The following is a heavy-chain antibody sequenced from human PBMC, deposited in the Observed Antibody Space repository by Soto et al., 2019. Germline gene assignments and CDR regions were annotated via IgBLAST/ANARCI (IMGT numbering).Heavy chain of an antibody. CDR3: TREGSATYYYYGMDA. D-gene: IGHD2-15*01. J-gene: IGHJ6*02. CDR2: INTHNGNT. CDR1: GYTFTTYG. V-gene: IGHV1-18*01. Sequence: ASVKVSCKASGYTFTTYGISWVRQAPGQGLEWLGWINTHNGNTNYAQNLQGRVIMTADTSTSTAYMELRSLRSDDTAIYYCTREGSATYYYYGMDAWGQGTTVTVYS.